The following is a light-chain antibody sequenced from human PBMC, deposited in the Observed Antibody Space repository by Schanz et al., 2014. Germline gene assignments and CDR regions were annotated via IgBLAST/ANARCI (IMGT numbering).Light chain of an antibody. J-gene: IGKJ1*01. Sequence: EIVLTQSPATLSLSPGERATLSCRASQSVNSNLAWYQQKPGQAPRLLIYGASTRATGIPVRFSGSGSGTEFTLTISSLQSEDIGVYFCQQYNEWPPWTFGQGTKVEIK. CDR1: QSVNSN. CDR3: QQYNEWPPWT. CDR2: GAS. V-gene: IGKV3D-15*01.